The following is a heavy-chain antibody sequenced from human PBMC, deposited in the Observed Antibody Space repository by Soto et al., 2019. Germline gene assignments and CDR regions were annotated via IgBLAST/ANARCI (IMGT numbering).Heavy chain of an antibody. Sequence: QVQLVESGGGLVRPGGSLSLSYATSGFTFGDYYMSWIRQAPGKGLEWVSYIASRDPTVYYADSVRGRFTISRDNAKNLLYMQMDNLRADDTAVYYCAREKSSGYYGMDVWGQGTTVTVSS. CDR3: AREKSSGYYGMDV. D-gene: IGHD3-22*01. CDR2: IASRDPTV. J-gene: IGHJ6*02. CDR1: GFTFGDYY. V-gene: IGHV3-11*01.